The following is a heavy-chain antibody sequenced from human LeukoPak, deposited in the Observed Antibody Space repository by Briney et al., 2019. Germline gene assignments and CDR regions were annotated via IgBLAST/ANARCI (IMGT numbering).Heavy chain of an antibody. V-gene: IGHV4-39*01. D-gene: IGHD3-16*01. Sequence: SETLSLTCTVSSASISSTNYNWGWLRQPPGKGPEWIGNIYFSGTTYYNPSLKSRVIISVDTSKSQFSLKLNSVTAADTAVYYCARHAWGLNAIDVWGRGTMVIVSS. CDR1: SASISSTNYN. CDR2: IYFSGTT. J-gene: IGHJ3*01. CDR3: ARHAWGLNAIDV.